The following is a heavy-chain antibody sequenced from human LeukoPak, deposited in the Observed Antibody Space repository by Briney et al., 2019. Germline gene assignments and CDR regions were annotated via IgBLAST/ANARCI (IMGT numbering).Heavy chain of an antibody. Sequence: PSQTLSLTCTVSGGSISSGDSYWSWIRQPPGKGLEWIGYIYYSGSTYYNPSLKSRVTISVDTSKNQFSLKLSSVTAADTAVYYCARGLRGYSYGYEFYAFDIWGQGTMVTVSS. V-gene: IGHV4-30-4*01. D-gene: IGHD5-18*01. CDR2: IYYSGST. CDR1: GGSISSGDSY. J-gene: IGHJ3*02. CDR3: ARGLRGYSYGYEFYAFDI.